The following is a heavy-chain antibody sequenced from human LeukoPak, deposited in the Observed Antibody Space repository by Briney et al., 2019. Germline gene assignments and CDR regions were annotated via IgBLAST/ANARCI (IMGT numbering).Heavy chain of an antibody. CDR3: ARDHAYYDILTGYDY. Sequence: GGSLRLSCAASGFTFSSHWMSWVRQAPGKGLEWVANIKQDGSEKYYVDSVKGRFTISRDNAKNSLYLQMNSLRAEDTAVYYCARDHAYYDILTGYDYWGQGILVTVSS. CDR2: IKQDGSEK. V-gene: IGHV3-7*01. J-gene: IGHJ4*02. CDR1: GFTFSSHW. D-gene: IGHD3-9*01.